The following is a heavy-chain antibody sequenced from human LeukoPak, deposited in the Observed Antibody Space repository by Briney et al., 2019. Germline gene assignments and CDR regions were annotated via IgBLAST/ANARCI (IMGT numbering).Heavy chain of an antibody. CDR2: IYPGDSDT. J-gene: IGHJ3*02. Sequence: GESLKISRKDSGYSFTTYWIAWVRQMPGKGLEWMGIIYPGDSDTTYSPSFQGQVTISADKSISTAYLQWNSLKASDTAMYYCARRRWADAFDIWGQGTMVTVSS. V-gene: IGHV5-51*01. CDR3: ARRRWADAFDI. D-gene: IGHD4-23*01. CDR1: GYSFTTYW.